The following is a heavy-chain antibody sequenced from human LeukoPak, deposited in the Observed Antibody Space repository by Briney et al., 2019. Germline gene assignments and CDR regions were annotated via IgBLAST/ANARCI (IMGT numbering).Heavy chain of an antibody. D-gene: IGHD2-21*01. V-gene: IGHV3-23*01. CDR2: ISGSGGST. Sequence: GGSLRLSCAASGFTFSSYAMSWVRQAPGKGLEWVSAISGSGGSTYYADSVKGRFTISRDNSKNTLYLQMNSLGAEDTAVYYCAKDRLCGGDCYWYYYYYVDVWGKGTTVTVSS. CDR1: GFTFSSYA. CDR3: AKDRLCGGDCYWYYYYYVDV. J-gene: IGHJ6*03.